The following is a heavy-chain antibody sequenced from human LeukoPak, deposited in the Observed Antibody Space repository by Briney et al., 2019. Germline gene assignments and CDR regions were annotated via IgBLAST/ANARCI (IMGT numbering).Heavy chain of an antibody. D-gene: IGHD3-16*01. V-gene: IGHV4-59*01. CDR1: GGSISSNY. J-gene: IGHJ5*02. CDR3: ARAFDTKHYNWFDP. Sequence: SETLSLTCTVSGGSISSNYWSWIRQPPGKGLEWIGYIYYSGSTNYNPSLKSRVTISVDTSKNQFSLKLSSVTAADTAVYYCARAFDTKHYNWFDPWGQGTLVTVSS. CDR2: IYYSGST.